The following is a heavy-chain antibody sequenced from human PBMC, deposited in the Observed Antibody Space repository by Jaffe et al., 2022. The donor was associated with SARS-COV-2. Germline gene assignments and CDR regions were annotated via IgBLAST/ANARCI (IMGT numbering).Heavy chain of an antibody. J-gene: IGHJ6*03. CDR1: GYTFSAYY. V-gene: IGHV1-46*04. Sequence: QVQLLQSGAEVKKPGASVRVSCRTSGYTFSAYYMHWVRQAPGQGLEWMGVINPGGGGITYAQSLQGRVSLTGDMSTNTFYMELSSLRSEDTAVYYCARAKERDSPTIFDPTYYYYYMDVWGKGTTVTVSS. D-gene: IGHD3-9*01. CDR2: INPGGGGI. CDR3: ARAKERDSPTIFDPTYYYYYMDV.